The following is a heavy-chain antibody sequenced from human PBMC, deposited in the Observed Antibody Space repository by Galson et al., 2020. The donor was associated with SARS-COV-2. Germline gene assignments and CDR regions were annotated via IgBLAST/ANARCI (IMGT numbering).Heavy chain of an antibody. CDR2: ISYRGNT. CDR3: ARIDYYGSGTEFNY. J-gene: IGHJ4*02. CDR1: GGPIKSYY. V-gene: IGHV4-59*01. Sequence: SETLSLTCPAPGGPIKSYYWTWIRPPTGKGMEWIGFISYRGNTNHTPSLQSRVTIPVVTSKNQSTLKLSSVTAADPAVYYRARIDYYGSGTEFNYWGQGTLVTVSS. D-gene: IGHD3-10*01.